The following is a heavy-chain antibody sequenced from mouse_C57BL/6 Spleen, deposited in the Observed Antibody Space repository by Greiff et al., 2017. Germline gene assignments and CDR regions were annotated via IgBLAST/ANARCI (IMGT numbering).Heavy chain of an antibody. Sequence: EVKLMESGGGLVKPGGSLKLSCAASGFTFSSYAMSWVRPTPEKRLEWVATISDGGSYTYYPDNVKGRFTIARDNAKNNLYLQMSHLKSEDTAMYYCARGGGGPYAMDYWGQGTSVTVSS. V-gene: IGHV5-4*03. CDR2: ISDGGSYT. CDR1: GFTFSSYA. J-gene: IGHJ4*01. CDR3: ARGGGGPYAMDY.